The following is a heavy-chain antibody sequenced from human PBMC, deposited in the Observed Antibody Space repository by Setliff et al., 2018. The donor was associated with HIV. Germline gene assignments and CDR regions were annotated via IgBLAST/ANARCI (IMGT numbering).Heavy chain of an antibody. J-gene: IGHJ4*02. V-gene: IGHV3-7*01. Sequence: GSLRLSCAGSGFTFSGYWMSWVRQAPGKGLEWVANIKQDGSEKYYVESVKGRFTISRDNANNSLNLQMNSLRAEDTAVYYCARGARGYSYGWGQGTLVTVSS. D-gene: IGHD5-18*01. CDR1: GFTFSGYW. CDR3: ARGARGYSYG. CDR2: IKQDGSEK.